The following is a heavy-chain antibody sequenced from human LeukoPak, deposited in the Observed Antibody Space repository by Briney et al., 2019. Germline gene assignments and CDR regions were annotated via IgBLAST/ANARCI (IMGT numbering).Heavy chain of an antibody. V-gene: IGHV3-21*01. Sequence: RTGGSLRLSCAASGFTFSSYSMNWVRQAPGKGLEWVSSISSSSSYIYYADSVKGRFTISRDNAKNSLYLQMNSLRAEDTAVYYCARARGVYSYGNADYWGQGTLVTVSS. CDR3: ARARGVYSYGNADY. CDR2: ISSSSSYI. D-gene: IGHD5-18*01. J-gene: IGHJ4*02. CDR1: GFTFSSYS.